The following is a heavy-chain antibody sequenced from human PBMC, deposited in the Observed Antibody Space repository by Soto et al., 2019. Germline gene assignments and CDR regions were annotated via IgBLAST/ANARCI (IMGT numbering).Heavy chain of an antibody. CDR3: AKDGRQWPPRWFDP. Sequence: EVPLLESGGDLLQPGGSLRLSCAASGLTFSSYTMNWVRQAPGKGLELVSAISGSGGDTYYADSVKGRFTISRDNSKNTLYLQMNILRAEDTAVYYCAKDGRQWPPRWFDPWGQGTLVTVSS. V-gene: IGHV3-23*01. D-gene: IGHD6-19*01. CDR1: GLTFSSYT. CDR2: ISGSGGDT. J-gene: IGHJ5*02.